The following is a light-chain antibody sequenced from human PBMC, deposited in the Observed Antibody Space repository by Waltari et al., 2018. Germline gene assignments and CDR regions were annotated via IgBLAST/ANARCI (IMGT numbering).Light chain of an antibody. CDR3: QSCDSNNQV. V-gene: IGLV6-57*01. Sequence: NFMLTQPHSVSASPGKTITIPCTPSCGRIASNYLQLYQQRPGSRPTTVIYEDNHRPSGVPDRFSGSIDSSSNSASLTISGLKTEDEADYYCQSCDSNNQVFGGGTKLTVL. J-gene: IGLJ3*02. CDR2: EDN. CDR1: CGRIASNY.